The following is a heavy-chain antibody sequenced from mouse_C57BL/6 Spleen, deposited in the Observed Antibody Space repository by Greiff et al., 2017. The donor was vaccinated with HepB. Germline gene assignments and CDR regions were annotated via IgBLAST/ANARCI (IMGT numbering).Heavy chain of an antibody. Sequence: QVQLQQPGAELVKPGASVKMSCKASGYTFTSYWITWVKQRPGQGLEWIGDIYPGSGSTNYNEKFKSKATLTVDTSSSTAYMQLSSLTSEDSAVYDCARRAYDYDPLAYWGQGTLVTVSA. J-gene: IGHJ3*01. D-gene: IGHD2-4*01. CDR2: IYPGSGST. V-gene: IGHV1-55*01. CDR1: GYTFTSYW. CDR3: ARRAYDYDPLAY.